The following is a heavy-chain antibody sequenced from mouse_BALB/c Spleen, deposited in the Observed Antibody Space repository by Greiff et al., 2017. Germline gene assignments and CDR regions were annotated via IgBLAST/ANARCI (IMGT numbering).Heavy chain of an antibody. Sequence: QVQLQQSGAELVRPGVSVKISCKGSGYTFTDYAMHWVKQSHAKSLEWIGVISTYYGDASYNQKFKGKATMTVDKSSSTAYMELARLTSEDSAIYYCASGSSSYAMDYWGQGTSVTVSS. V-gene: IGHV1S137*01. J-gene: IGHJ4*01. CDR2: ISTYYGDA. CDR1: GYTFTDYA. CDR3: ASGSSSYAMDY. D-gene: IGHD1-1*01.